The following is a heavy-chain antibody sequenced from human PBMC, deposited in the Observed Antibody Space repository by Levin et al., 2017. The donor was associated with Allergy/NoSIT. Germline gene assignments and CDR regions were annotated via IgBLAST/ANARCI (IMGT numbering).Heavy chain of an antibody. CDR2: ISYDGSNK. V-gene: IGHV3-30*18. CDR1: GFTFSSYG. CDR3: ANVMWGGYSSGWYPFDY. D-gene: IGHD6-19*01. Sequence: GGSLRLSCAASGFTFSSYGMHWVRQAPGKGLEWVAVISYDGSNKYYADSVKGRLTISRDNSKNTLYLQMNSVRADDTAVYYCANVMWGGYSSGWYPFDYWGQGTLVTVSS. J-gene: IGHJ4*02.